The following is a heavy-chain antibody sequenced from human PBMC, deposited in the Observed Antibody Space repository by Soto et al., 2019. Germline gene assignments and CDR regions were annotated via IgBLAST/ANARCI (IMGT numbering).Heavy chain of an antibody. V-gene: IGHV1-18*01. Sequence: GASVKVSCKASGYAFTSYGISWVRQAPGQGLEWMGWISAYNGNTNYAQKLQGRVTMTTDTSTSTAYMELRSLRSDDTAVYYCARDLVDFWSGFPPDVAFDIWGQGTMVTVSS. CDR1: GYAFTSYG. CDR3: ARDLVDFWSGFPPDVAFDI. CDR2: ISAYNGNT. D-gene: IGHD3-3*01. J-gene: IGHJ3*02.